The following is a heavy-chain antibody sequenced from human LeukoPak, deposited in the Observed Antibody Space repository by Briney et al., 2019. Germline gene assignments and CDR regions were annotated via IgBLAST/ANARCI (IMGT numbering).Heavy chain of an antibody. V-gene: IGHV4-34*01. CDR3: ASSNPSGSYSGFDY. Sequence: PSETLSLTCAVYGGSFSGYYWSWIRQPPGKGLEWIGEINHSGSTNYNPSLKSRVTMSVDTSKNQFSLKLGSVTAADTAVYYCASSNPSGSYSGFDYWGQGTLVTVSS. CDR2: INHSGST. CDR1: GGSFSGYY. J-gene: IGHJ4*02. D-gene: IGHD1-26*01.